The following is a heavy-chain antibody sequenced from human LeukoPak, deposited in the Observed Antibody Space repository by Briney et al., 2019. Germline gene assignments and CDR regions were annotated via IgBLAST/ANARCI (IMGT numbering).Heavy chain of an antibody. CDR3: AKDGGLWVSAHWGDS. Sequence: GGSLRLSCAASGFTFSSYSMNWVRQAPGKGLEWVSSISSSSSYIYYADSVKGRFTISRDNAKNSLYLQMNSLRAEDTAVYYCAKDGGLWVSAHWGDSWGRGTLVTVSS. D-gene: IGHD7-27*01. V-gene: IGHV3-21*04. CDR1: GFTFSSYS. J-gene: IGHJ4*02. CDR2: ISSSSSYI.